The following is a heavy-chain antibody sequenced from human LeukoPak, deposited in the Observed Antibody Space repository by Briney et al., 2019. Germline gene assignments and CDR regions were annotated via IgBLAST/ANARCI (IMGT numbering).Heavy chain of an antibody. CDR2: ISAYNGNT. V-gene: IGHV1-18*01. CDR3: ARGGGATTVVTRDYYYGMDV. CDR1: GYTFTSYG. D-gene: IGHD4-17*01. J-gene: IGHJ6*02. Sequence: ASVKVSCKASGYTFTSYGISWVRQAPGQGLEWMGWISAYNGNTNYAQKLQGRVTMTTDTSTSTAYMELRSLRSDDTAVYYCARGGGATTVVTRDYYYGMDVWGQGTTVTVSS.